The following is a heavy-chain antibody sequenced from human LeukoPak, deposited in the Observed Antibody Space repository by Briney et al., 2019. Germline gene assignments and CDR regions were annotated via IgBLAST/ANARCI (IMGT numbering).Heavy chain of an antibody. CDR2: ISGSGGST. J-gene: IGHJ4*02. V-gene: IGHV3-23*01. CDR1: GFTFSSDA. Sequence: GGARRLACAASGFTFSSDAMSCVRQAPGKGLDWVSAISGSGGSTYYAAYVKGRFTISRDNSKNTLYLQMNSLRAEDTAVYYCAKGHTYYYGSGSYYVDYWGQGTLVTVSS. CDR3: AKGHTYYYGSGSYYVDY. D-gene: IGHD3-10*01.